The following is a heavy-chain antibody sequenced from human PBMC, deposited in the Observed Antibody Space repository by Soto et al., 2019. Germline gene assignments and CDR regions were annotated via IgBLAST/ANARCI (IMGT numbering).Heavy chain of an antibody. J-gene: IGHJ5*02. Sequence: QVQLQESGPGLVKPSQTLSLTCTVSGGSISTGGYYCNWIRQHPGKVLEWIVSFYYSGSNFYNPYLKSRVTISVSTSKNQFSLMLSSVTAADPAVYYCARSLFPWGQGTLVTVSS. CDR3: ARSLFP. V-gene: IGHV4-31*03. CDR2: FYYSGSN. CDR1: GGSISTGGYY.